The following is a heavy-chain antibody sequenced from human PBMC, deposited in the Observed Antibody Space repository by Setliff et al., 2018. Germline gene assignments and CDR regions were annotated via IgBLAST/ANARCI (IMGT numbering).Heavy chain of an antibody. CDR2: IWGDGGTK. V-gene: IGHV3-33*08. CDR1: GFTFSTYR. Sequence: LRLSCAASGFTFSTYRMHWVRQAPGKGLEWVAVIWGDGGTKYHADSVKGRFTISRDNSRNTLYLQMNSLRPEDTAVYYCARTCSGSGCYAGLESWGQGTPVTVSS. J-gene: IGHJ4*02. CDR3: ARTCSGSGCYAGLES. D-gene: IGHD2-15*01.